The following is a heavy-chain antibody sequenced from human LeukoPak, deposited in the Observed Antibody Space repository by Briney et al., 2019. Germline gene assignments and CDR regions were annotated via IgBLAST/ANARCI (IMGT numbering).Heavy chain of an antibody. CDR1: GGSISSGGYY. Sequence: PSETLSLTCTVSGGSISSGGYYWSWIRQHPGKGLEWIGYIYYSGSTNYNPSLRSRVTISVDTSKNQFSLKLSSVTAADTAVYYCARSGQQLAFDYWGQGTLVAVSS. V-gene: IGHV4-61*08. D-gene: IGHD6-13*01. CDR3: ARSGQQLAFDY. J-gene: IGHJ4*02. CDR2: IYYSGST.